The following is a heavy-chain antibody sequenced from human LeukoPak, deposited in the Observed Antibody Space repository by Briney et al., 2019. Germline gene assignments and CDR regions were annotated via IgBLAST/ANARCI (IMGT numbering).Heavy chain of an antibody. CDR2: INPNSGGT. Sequence: GASVKVSCKASGHTFTGYYMHWVRQAPGQGLEWMGWINPNSGGTNYAQKFQGRVTMTRDTSISTAYMELSRLRSDDTAVYYCARVISITMVRVPREDFDYWGQGTLVTVSS. CDR1: GHTFTGYY. D-gene: IGHD3-10*01. V-gene: IGHV1-2*02. J-gene: IGHJ4*02. CDR3: ARVISITMVRVPREDFDY.